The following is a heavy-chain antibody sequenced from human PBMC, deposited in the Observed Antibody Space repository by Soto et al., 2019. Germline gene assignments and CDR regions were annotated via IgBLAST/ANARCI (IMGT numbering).Heavy chain of an antibody. CDR1: GFTISGYW. V-gene: IGHV3-7*01. D-gene: IGHD4-17*01. J-gene: IGHJ3*02. CDR3: ARDSAVTTSDAFDI. Sequence: GGSLRFSCAASGFTISGYWMTWVRQAPGKRLELVANIKQDGSEKNYVDSVKGRFTISRDNARNSLDLQMNSLRAEDTAVYCCARDSAVTTSDAFDIWGPGTMVTVSS. CDR2: IKQDGSEK.